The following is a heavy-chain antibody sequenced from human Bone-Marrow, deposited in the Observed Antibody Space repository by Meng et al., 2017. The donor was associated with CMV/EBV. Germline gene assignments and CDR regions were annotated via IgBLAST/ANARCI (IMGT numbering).Heavy chain of an antibody. J-gene: IGHJ6*02. CDR1: GFTFSIYT. Sequence: GESLKISCAASGFTFSIYTMNWVRQAPGKGLEWVSSITSSGSYIYYADSVKGRFTISRDSAKNSLYLQMNSLRAEDTAVYYCARDHCSSASCNKGYYGMDVWGQGTTDTVSS. D-gene: IGHD2-2*02. CDR2: ITSSGSYI. V-gene: IGHV3-21*01. CDR3: ARDHCSSASCNKGYYGMDV.